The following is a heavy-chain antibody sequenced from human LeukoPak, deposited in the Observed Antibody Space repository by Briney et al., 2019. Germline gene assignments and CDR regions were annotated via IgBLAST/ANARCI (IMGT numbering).Heavy chain of an antibody. D-gene: IGHD2/OR15-2a*01. CDR3: ARGLNSGFDY. V-gene: IGHV3-30*04. CDR2: ISYDGSNK. J-gene: IGHJ4*02. CDR1: GFTFSSYA. Sequence: PGGSLRLSCAASGFTFSSYAMHWVRQAPGMGLEWVAVISYDGSNKYYADSVKGRFTISRDNSKNTLYLHMNSLRAEDTAVYYCARGLNSGFDYWGQGTLVTVSS.